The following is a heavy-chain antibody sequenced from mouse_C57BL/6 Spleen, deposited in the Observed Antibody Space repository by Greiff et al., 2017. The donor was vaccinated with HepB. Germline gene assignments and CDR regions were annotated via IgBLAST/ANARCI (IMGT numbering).Heavy chain of an antibody. Sequence: VQLQQSGAELVRPGASVKLSCTASGFNIKDDYMHWVKQRPEQGLEWIGWIDPENGDTEYATKFQGKATITADTSSNTAYLQLSSLTSEDTAVYYCTRGGSSQDWGQGTLVTVSA. V-gene: IGHV14-4*01. CDR1: GFNIKDDY. CDR3: TRGGSSQD. J-gene: IGHJ3*01. CDR2: IDPENGDT. D-gene: IGHD1-1*01.